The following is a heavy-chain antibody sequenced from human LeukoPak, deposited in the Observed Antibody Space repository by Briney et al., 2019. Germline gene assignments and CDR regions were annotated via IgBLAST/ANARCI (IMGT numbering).Heavy chain of an antibody. J-gene: IGHJ5*02. CDR3: ARESVPAAPATNWFDP. Sequence: SVKVSCKASGGTFSSYTISWVRQAPGQGLAWMAGIIPIFGTANSAQQFQGRVTITTAESTSTAYLELSSLRSEDTAVYYCARESVPAAPATNWFDPWGQGTLVTVSS. V-gene: IGHV1-69*05. D-gene: IGHD2-2*01. CDR2: IIPIFGTA. CDR1: GGTFSSYT.